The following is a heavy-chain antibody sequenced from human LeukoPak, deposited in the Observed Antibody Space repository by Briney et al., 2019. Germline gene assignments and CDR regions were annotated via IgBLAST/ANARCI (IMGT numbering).Heavy chain of an antibody. CDR2: INTNTGNP. Sequence: ASVKVSCEASGYTFTSHSMNWVRQAPGQGLEWMGWINTNTGNPTYAQGFTGRFVFSLDTSVSTAYLQISSLKAEDTAVYYCARGEGETAMVTNFDYWGQGTLVTVSS. CDR1: GYTFTSHS. J-gene: IGHJ4*02. D-gene: IGHD5-18*01. V-gene: IGHV7-4-1*02. CDR3: ARGEGETAMVTNFDY.